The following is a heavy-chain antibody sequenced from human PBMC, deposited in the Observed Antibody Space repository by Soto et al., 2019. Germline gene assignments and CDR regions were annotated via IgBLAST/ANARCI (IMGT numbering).Heavy chain of an antibody. J-gene: IGHJ6*03. CDR2: IYPGDSDT. D-gene: IGHD6-6*01. Sequence: PGESLKISCKGSGYSFTSYWIGWVRQIPGKGLEWMGIIYPGDSDTRYSPSFQGQVTISADKSISTAYLQWSSLKASDTAMYYCARSSSSIAALNYYYYMDVWGKGTTVTVSS. CDR1: GYSFTSYW. V-gene: IGHV5-51*01. CDR3: ARSSSSIAALNYYYYMDV.